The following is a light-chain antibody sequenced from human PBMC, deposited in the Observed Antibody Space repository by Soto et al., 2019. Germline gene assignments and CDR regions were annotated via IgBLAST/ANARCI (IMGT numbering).Light chain of an antibody. CDR3: QQYAGSPRT. J-gene: IGKJ2*01. V-gene: IGKV3-20*01. Sequence: EIVLTQSPGTLSLSPGERATLSCRASQTITNNYLAWYQQKPDQAPRLLFYGASSRATGIPDRFSGSGSGTDFTLTISRLESEDFAVYYCQQYAGSPRTFGQGTKLESK. CDR2: GAS. CDR1: QTITNNY.